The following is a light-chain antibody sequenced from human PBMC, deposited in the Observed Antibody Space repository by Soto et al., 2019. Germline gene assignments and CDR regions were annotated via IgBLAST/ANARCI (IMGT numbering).Light chain of an antibody. Sequence: DIQMTQSPSTLSASVGDRVTITCRASQSISGWLAWYQQKPGKAPKLLIYKASSLESEVPSRFSGGGSWTEVSLTISSLQPDDFATYYCQQYSSYSPYTFGQGTKLEIK. CDR3: QQYSSYSPYT. V-gene: IGKV1-5*03. J-gene: IGKJ2*01. CDR1: QSISGW. CDR2: KAS.